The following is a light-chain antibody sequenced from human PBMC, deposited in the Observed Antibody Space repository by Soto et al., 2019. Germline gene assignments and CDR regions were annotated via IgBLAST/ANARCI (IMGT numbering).Light chain of an antibody. CDR1: SSDVGGYNY. CDR2: NVS. CDR3: SSFTSTNTVL. Sequence: QSVLTQPASVSGSPGQSITISCTGTSSDVGGYNYVSWYQQHPGKAPKLMIYNVSNRPSGVSNLFSGSKSGNTASLTISWLQAEDEGHYYCSSFTSTNTVLFGGGTKLTVL. V-gene: IGLV2-14*01. J-gene: IGLJ2*01.